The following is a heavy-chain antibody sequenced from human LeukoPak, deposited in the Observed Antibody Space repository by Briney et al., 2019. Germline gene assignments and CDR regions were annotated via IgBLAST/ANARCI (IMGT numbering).Heavy chain of an antibody. CDR1: GYTFTSYY. J-gene: IGHJ5*02. D-gene: IGHD3-22*01. V-gene: IGHV1-46*01. CDR2: INPSGGST. Sequence: ASVKVSCKASGYTFTSYYMHWVRQAPGQGLEWMGIINPSGGSTSYAQKFQGRVTMTRDTSTSTVYMELSSLRSEDTAVYYCARKSSSGYYSDWFDPWGQGTPVTVSS. CDR3: ARKSSSGYYSDWFDP.